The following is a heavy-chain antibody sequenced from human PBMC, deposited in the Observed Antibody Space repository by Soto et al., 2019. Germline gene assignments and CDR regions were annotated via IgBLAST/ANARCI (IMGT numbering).Heavy chain of an antibody. V-gene: IGHV4-39*01. CDR2: IYYSGST. CDR1: GGSIVSSSYY. J-gene: IGHJ4*02. Sequence: PSETLSHTCTVSGGSIVSSSYYWGWIRQPPGKGLEWIGSIYYSGSTYYNPSLKSRVTISVDTSKNQFSLKLSSVTTADTAVYYCARHTPSISISDHWGQGTLVTVSS. D-gene: IGHD2-15*01. CDR3: ARHTPSISISDH.